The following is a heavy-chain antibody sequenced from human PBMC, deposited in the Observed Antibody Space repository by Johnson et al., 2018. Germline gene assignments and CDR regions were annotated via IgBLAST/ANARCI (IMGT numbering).Heavy chain of an antibody. J-gene: IGHJ6*02. CDR3: ARDFVSYGRDV. D-gene: IGHD2-21*01. V-gene: IGHV4-59*01. Sequence: QVQLVESGPGLVKXSETXSLXCTVSGGSLSSYSWSWIRQPPGKGLEWIGYIYSSGSTNSNPPLKSRVTISVDTSTNQFSLKLSSVTAADTAVYYCARDFVSYGRDVWGQGTTVTVSS. CDR2: IYSSGST. CDR1: GGSLSSYS.